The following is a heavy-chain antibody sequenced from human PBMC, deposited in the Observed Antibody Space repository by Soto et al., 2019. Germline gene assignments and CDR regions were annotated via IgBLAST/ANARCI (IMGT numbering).Heavy chain of an antibody. J-gene: IGHJ5*02. CDR3: ASMGSVGTINWLDA. CDR1: GYTFINYD. CDR2: MNPGSGKT. V-gene: IGHV1-8*02. D-gene: IGHD1-26*01. Sequence: QVQLVQSGAEVKKPGASVRVSCKASGYTFINYDINWVRQAPGQGLEWMGWMNPGSGKTGYANKFQGRVSMTRDASASTAQLELTRLTAEDTAASYCASMGSVGTINWLDAWGQGALVTV.